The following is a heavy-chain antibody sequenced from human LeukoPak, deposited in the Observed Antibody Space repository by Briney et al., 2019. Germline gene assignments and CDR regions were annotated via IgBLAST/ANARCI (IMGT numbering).Heavy chain of an antibody. CDR1: GFTFSSYG. J-gene: IGHJ4*02. V-gene: IGHV3-33*01. Sequence: QPGGSLRLSCAASGFTFSSYGMHWVRQAPGKGLEWVAVIWYDGSNKYYADSVKGRFTISRVNSKNTLYLQMNSLRAEDTAVYYCARRGVGATIDYWGQGTLVTVSS. CDR3: ARRGVGATIDY. CDR2: IWYDGSNK. D-gene: IGHD1-26*01.